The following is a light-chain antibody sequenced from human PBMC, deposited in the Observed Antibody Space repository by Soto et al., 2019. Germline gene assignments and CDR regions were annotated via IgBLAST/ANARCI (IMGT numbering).Light chain of an antibody. V-gene: IGKV3-20*01. J-gene: IGKJ4*01. CDR1: QSVSNNY. CDR2: GAS. Sequence: EIVLPQSPGTLSLSPGERATLSCRASQSVSNNYLAWYQHKPGQAPRLLIYGASSRATGIPDRFSGSGSGTDFTLTIGRLEPEDFAVYYCQQYGSSPLTFGGGTKVDIK. CDR3: QQYGSSPLT.